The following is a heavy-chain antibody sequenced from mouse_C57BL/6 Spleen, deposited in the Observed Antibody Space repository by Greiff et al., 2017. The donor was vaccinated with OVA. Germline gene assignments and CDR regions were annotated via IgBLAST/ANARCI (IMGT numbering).Heavy chain of an antibody. CDR2: INYDGSST. V-gene: IGHV5-16*01. D-gene: IGHD1-1*01. J-gene: IGHJ1*03. CDR1: GFTFSDYY. Sequence: EVKLMESEGGLVQPGSSMKLSCTASGFTFSDYYMAWVRQVPEKGLEWVANINYDGSSTYYLDSLKSRFIISRDNAKNILYLQMSSLESEDTATYYCARDYGSSYWYFDVWGTGTTVTVSS. CDR3: ARDYGSSYWYFDV.